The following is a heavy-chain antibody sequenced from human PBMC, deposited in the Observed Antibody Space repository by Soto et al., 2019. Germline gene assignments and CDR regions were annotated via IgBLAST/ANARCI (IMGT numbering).Heavy chain of an antibody. J-gene: IGHJ4*02. CDR3: ARSDPMVRGVITQYYFDY. CDR2: INPNSGGT. D-gene: IGHD3-10*01. V-gene: IGHV1-2*04. CDR1: GYTFTGYY. Sequence: GASVKVSCKASGYTFTGYYMHWVRQAPGQGLEWMGWINPNSGGTNYAQKFRGWVTMTRDTSISTAYMELSRLRSDDTAVYYCARSDPMVRGVITQYYFDYWGQGTLVTVSS.